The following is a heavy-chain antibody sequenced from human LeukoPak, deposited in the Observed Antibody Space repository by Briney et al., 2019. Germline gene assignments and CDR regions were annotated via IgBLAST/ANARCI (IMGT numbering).Heavy chain of an antibody. D-gene: IGHD3-22*01. CDR3: ARRGGYKDYYGMDV. J-gene: IGHJ6*02. V-gene: IGHV4-39*07. CDR1: GGSISSSSYY. Sequence: SETLSLTCTVSGGSISSSSYYWGWIRQPPGKGLEWIGSIYYSGSTYYNPSLKSRVTISVDTSKNQFSLKLSSVTAADTAVYYCARRGGYKDYYGMDVWGQGTTVTVSS. CDR2: IYYSGST.